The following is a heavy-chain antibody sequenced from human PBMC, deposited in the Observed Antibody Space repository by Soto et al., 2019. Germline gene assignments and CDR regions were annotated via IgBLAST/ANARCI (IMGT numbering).Heavy chain of an antibody. J-gene: IGHJ5*02. CDR3: ARRRYGSGSYGFYNWFDP. CDR2: IYYSGST. Sequence: SETLSLTCTFSGGSISSYYWSLIRQPPGKGLEWIGYIYYSGSTNYNPSLKSRVTISVDTSKNQFSLKLSSVTAADTAVYYCARRRYGSGSYGFYNWFDPWGQGTLVTVSS. V-gene: IGHV4-59*08. CDR1: GGSISSYY. D-gene: IGHD3-10*01.